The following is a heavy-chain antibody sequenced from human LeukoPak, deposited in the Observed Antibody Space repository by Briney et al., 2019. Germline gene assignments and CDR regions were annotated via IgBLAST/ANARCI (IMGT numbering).Heavy chain of an antibody. D-gene: IGHD1-26*01. CDR1: GFTFTTYA. CDR3: AKAQGYSGSYFDY. J-gene: IGHJ4*02. Sequence: GGSLRLSCAASGFTFTTYAMSWVRQAPGKGLEWVSAISGSGGSTYYADSVKGRFTISRDNSKNTLYLQMNSLRAEDTAVYYCAKAQGYSGSYFDYWGQGTLVTVSS. V-gene: IGHV3-23*01. CDR2: ISGSGGST.